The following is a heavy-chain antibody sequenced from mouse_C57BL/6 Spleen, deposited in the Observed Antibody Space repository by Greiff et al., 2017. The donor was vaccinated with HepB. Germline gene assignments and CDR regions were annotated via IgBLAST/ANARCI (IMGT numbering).Heavy chain of an antibody. V-gene: IGHV5-6*01. CDR1: GFTFSSYG. CDR3: ARQGGYDSDAMDY. J-gene: IGHJ4*01. D-gene: IGHD2-4*01. CDR2: ISSGGSYT. Sequence: EVKLMESGGDLVKPGGSLKLSCAASGFTFSSYGMSWVRQTPDKRLEWVATISSGGSYTYYPDSVKGRFTISRDNAKNTLYLQMSSLKSEDTAMYYCARQGGYDSDAMDYWGQGTSVTVSS.